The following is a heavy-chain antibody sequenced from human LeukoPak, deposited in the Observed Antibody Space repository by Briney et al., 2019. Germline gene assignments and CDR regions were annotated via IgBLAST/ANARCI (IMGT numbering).Heavy chain of an antibody. V-gene: IGHV3-21*01. J-gene: IGHJ4*02. Sequence: GGSLRLSCVVSGFTFRSYSMNWVRQAAGRGLEWVSSIISSSSYIYYADSVKGRLTICRHNAKNSLYLQMNSLRAEDTAEYHGARSRGMTMVVTVVYWGEGTLVTVSS. CDR3: ARSRGMTMVVTVVY. CDR1: GFTFRSYS. D-gene: IGHD4-23*01. CDR2: IISSSSYI.